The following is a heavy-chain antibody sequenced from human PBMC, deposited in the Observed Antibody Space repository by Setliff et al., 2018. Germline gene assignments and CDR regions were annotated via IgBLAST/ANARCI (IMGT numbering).Heavy chain of an antibody. CDR3: AREQWLDPPGYYYMDV. Sequence: PSETLSLTCTVSGDYPSSGSYYWGWIRQPPGKGLEWIGSLYYSGSSYYNPSLKSRVTISVDTSKNQFSLKLNSVTAADMAVYYCAREQWLDPPGYYYMDVWAKGTTVTVSS. D-gene: IGHD6-19*01. CDR2: LYYSGSS. J-gene: IGHJ6*03. V-gene: IGHV4-39*07. CDR1: GDYPSSGSYY.